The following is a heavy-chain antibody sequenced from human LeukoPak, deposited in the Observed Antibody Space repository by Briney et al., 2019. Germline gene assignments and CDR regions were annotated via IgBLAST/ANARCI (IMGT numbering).Heavy chain of an antibody. CDR1: GFTFGSYA. Sequence: GGSLRLSCTASGFTFGSYAMSWVRQAPGKGLEWVSSISGGSEDTYYADSVKGRFTISRDNSKSTLNLQVNSLRAEDTAVYYCARTIAQYSNSWLYFYYGLDVWGQGTTVTVSS. CDR3: ARTIAQYSNSWLYFYYGLDV. J-gene: IGHJ6*02. V-gene: IGHV3-23*01. CDR2: ISGGSEDT. D-gene: IGHD6-13*01.